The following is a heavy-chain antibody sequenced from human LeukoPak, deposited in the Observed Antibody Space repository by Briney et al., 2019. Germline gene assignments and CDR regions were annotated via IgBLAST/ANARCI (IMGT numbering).Heavy chain of an antibody. D-gene: IGHD3-16*01. CDR1: GFTLSNNA. J-gene: IGHJ6*03. Sequence: GGSVRLSCAASGFTLSNNAMTWVRQTPGMGLELVLSIAGSGDASCHAESVKRRFAISRDNSKNTLYLQMNSLRAEDTADYYCARDGAAAPPYYYYLDVWGKGTTVSVSS. CDR2: IAGSGDAS. V-gene: IGHV3-23*01. CDR3: ARDGAAAPPYYYYLDV.